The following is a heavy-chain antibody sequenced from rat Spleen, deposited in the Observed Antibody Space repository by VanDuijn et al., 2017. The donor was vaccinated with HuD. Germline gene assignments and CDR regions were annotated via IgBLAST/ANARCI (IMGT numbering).Heavy chain of an antibody. V-gene: IGHV5-29*01. Sequence: EVQLVESDGGLVQPGRSLKLSCAASGFTFSDYYMAWVRQAPTKGLEWVATVSFDGSSTYYRDSVKGRFTISRDNAKSTLYLQMDSLRSEDTATYYGARGSYYWYFDFWGPGTMVTVSS. CDR1: GFTFSDYY. CDR3: ARGSYYWYFDF. CDR2: VSFDGSST. J-gene: IGHJ1*01.